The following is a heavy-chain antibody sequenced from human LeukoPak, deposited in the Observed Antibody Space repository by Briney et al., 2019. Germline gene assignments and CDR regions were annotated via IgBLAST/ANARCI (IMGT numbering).Heavy chain of an antibody. Sequence: GGSLRLSCAASGFTFSSYAMSWVRQAPGKGLEWVSAISGSGGSTYYADSVKGRFTISRDNSKNTLYLQMNGLRTEDTAVYYCAKDRSSYGRHDYWGQGTLVTVSS. CDR3: AKDRSSYGRHDY. CDR2: ISGSGGST. J-gene: IGHJ4*02. CDR1: GFTFSSYA. D-gene: IGHD5-18*01. V-gene: IGHV3-23*01.